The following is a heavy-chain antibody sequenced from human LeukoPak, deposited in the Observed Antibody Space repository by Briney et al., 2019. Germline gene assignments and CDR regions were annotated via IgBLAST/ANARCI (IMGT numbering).Heavy chain of an antibody. D-gene: IGHD3-10*01. CDR1: GGSISSGDYY. Sequence: SETLSLTCTVSGGSISSGDYYWGWLRQPPGKGLEWIRYIYHSGNTYYNPSLRSRLTISVDTSKKQFSLKLSSVTAADTAVYYCVRTQAYSYGSGSYGAFDIWGQGTKVTVSS. CDR2: IYHSGNT. CDR3: VRTQAYSYGSGSYGAFDI. V-gene: IGHV4-30-4*01. J-gene: IGHJ3*02.